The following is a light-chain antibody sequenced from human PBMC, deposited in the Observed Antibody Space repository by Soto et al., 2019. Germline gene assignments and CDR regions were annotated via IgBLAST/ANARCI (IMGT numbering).Light chain of an antibody. J-gene: IGLJ3*02. Sequence: QSALTQPASVSGSPGQSITISCTGTASDIGDSNYVSWYQQHPGKAPKLIIFEVTNRPLGISNRFSGSKSGNTASLTISGLQAEDEADYYCSSTAGNNNLVFGGGTKLPVL. CDR3: SSTAGNNNLV. V-gene: IGLV2-14*01. CDR1: ASDIGDSNY. CDR2: EVT.